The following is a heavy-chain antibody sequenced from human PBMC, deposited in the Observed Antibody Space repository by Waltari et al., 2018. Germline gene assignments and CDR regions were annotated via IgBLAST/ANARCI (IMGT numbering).Heavy chain of an antibody. CDR2: IKEDGSER. CDR3: VSNLFEK. V-gene: IGHV3-7*01. Sequence: EAQLVQSGGGLAPPGGSLSLSCAAPGFTFGNYGMTWVRQAPGKGLEWVANIKEDGSERSYVESVKGRFTISRDNTQRSLFLQMNSLRVEDTGVYYCVSNLFEKWGQGALVTVSS. J-gene: IGHJ4*02. CDR1: GFTFGNYG. D-gene: IGHD3-16*01.